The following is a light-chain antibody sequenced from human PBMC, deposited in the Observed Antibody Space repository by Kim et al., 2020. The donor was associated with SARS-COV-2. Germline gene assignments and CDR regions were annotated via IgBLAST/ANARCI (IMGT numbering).Light chain of an antibody. V-gene: IGKV1-5*03. J-gene: IGKJ2*01. CDR2: LAS. Sequence: SESIGDRVTITCRASQMIDTWLAWYQQKPGKAPKLLIYLASTLENGVPPRFSGSGSGAEFTLTINNLQPDDFATYYCQHYSRFPYTFGQGTKLEI. CDR3: QHYSRFPYT. CDR1: QMIDTW.